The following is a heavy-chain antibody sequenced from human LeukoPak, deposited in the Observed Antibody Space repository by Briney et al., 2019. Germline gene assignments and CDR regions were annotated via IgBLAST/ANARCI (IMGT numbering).Heavy chain of an antibody. Sequence: GESLKISCKGSGYSFTSYWIGWVRQMPGKGLEWMGIIYPGDSDTRYSPSFQGQVTISADKSISTAYLQWSSLKASDTAMYYSARIPLRYYYDSSGYYGLDYWGRGTLVTVSS. J-gene: IGHJ4*02. CDR1: GYSFTSYW. CDR2: IYPGDSDT. CDR3: ARIPLRYYYDSSGYYGLDY. V-gene: IGHV5-51*01. D-gene: IGHD3-22*01.